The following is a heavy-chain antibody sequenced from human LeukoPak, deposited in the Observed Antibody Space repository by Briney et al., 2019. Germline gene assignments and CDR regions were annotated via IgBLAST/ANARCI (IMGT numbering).Heavy chain of an antibody. Sequence: GGSLRLSCAASGYAFSSHGLTWVRQAPGKGLEWVATINGAGDHTVYAETVKGRFTISRDNSKNMLYLQMNTLRAEDTAIYSCAKASVCFGCYFDYWGQGVLVTVSS. CDR3: AKASVCFGCYFDY. CDR2: INGAGDHT. V-gene: IGHV3-23*01. J-gene: IGHJ4*02. D-gene: IGHD3-16*01. CDR1: GYAFSSHG.